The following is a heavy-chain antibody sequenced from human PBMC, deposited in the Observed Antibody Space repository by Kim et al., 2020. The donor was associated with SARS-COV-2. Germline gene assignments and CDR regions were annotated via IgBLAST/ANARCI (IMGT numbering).Heavy chain of an antibody. J-gene: IGHJ4*02. V-gene: IGHV4-34*01. CDR1: GGSFSGYY. CDR3: ARFYYYDSSGYHFDY. D-gene: IGHD3-22*01. Sequence: SETLSLTCAVYGGSFSGYYWSWIRQPPGKGLEWIGEINHSGSTNYNPSLKSRVTISVDTSKNQFSLKLSSVTAADTAVYYCARFYYYDSSGYHFDYWGQGTLVTVSS. CDR2: INHSGST.